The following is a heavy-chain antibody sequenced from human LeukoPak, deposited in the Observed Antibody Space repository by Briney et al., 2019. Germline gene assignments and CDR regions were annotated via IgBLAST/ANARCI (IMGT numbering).Heavy chain of an antibody. CDR1: GFTFDDYA. CDR3: AKDMATELAIDY. Sequence: GRSLRLPCAASGFTFDDYAMHWVRQAPGKGLEWVSGISWNSGSIGYADSVKGRFTISRDNAKNSLYLQMNSLRAEDTALYYCAKDMATELAIDYWGQGTLVAVSS. D-gene: IGHD5-12*01. V-gene: IGHV3-9*01. J-gene: IGHJ4*02. CDR2: ISWNSGSI.